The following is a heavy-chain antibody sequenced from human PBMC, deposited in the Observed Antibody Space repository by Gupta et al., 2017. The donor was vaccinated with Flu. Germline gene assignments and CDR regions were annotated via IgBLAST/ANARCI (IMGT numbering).Heavy chain of an antibody. CDR1: GFTFSSYA. CDR3: AKDLGSGWTKNWFDP. V-gene: IGHV3-23*01. CDR2: ISGSGGST. D-gene: IGHD6-19*01. J-gene: IGHJ5*02. Sequence: EVQLLESGGGLVQPGGSLRPSCAASGFTFSSYAMSWVRQAPGKGLEWVSIISGSGGSTYYADSVKGRFTISRDNSKDTLYLQVNSLRAEDTAVYYCAKDLGSGWTKNWFDPWGQGTLVTVSA.